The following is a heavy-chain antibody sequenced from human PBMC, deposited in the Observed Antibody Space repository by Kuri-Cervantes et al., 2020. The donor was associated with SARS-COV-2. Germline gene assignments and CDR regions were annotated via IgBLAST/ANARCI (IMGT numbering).Heavy chain of an antibody. CDR3: TTSITMIVVVTSTDAFDI. J-gene: IGHJ3*02. Sequence: AGSLRLSCAASGFTFSNAWMSWVRQAPGKGLEWVGRIKSKTDGGTTDYAAPVKGRFTISRDDSKNTLYLQMNSLKTEDTAVYYCTTSITMIVVVTSTDAFDIWGQGTMVTVSS. V-gene: IGHV3-15*01. CDR2: IKSKTDGGTT. D-gene: IGHD3-22*01. CDR1: GFTFSNAW.